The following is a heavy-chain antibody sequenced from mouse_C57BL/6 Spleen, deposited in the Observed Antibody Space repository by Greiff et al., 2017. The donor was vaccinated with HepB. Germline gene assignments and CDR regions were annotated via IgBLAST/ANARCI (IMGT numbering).Heavy chain of an antibody. CDR3: ARGPFYDGYPFDY. CDR1: GYTFTSYW. J-gene: IGHJ2*01. CDR2: INPSSGYT. V-gene: IGHV1-7*01. Sequence: VQRVESGAELAKPGASVKLSCKASGYTFTSYWMHWVKQRPGQGLEWIGYINPSSGYTKYNQKFKDKATLTADKSSSTAYMQLSSLTYEDSAVYYCARGPFYDGYPFDYWGQGTTLTVSS. D-gene: IGHD2-3*01.